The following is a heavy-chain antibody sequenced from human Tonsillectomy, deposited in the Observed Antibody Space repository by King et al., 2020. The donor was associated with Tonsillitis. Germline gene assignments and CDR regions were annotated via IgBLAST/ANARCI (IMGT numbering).Heavy chain of an antibody. D-gene: IGHD2-2*02. J-gene: IGHJ4*02. CDR3: ARGRFCSSTSCYTRFLVNY. CDR2: IISSGSTI. Sequence: VQLVESGGGLVKPGGSLRLSCAASGFTFSDYYMSWIRQAPGKGLEWVSYIISSGSTIYSADSVKGRFTISRDNAKNSLYLQMNSLRAEDTAVYYCARGRFCSSTSCYTRFLVNYWGQGTLVTVSS. V-gene: IGHV3-11*01. CDR1: GFTFSDYY.